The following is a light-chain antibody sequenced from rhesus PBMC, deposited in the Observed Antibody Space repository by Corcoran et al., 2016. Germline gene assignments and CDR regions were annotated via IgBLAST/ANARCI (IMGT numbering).Light chain of an antibody. J-gene: IGKJ3*01. Sequence: DIQMTQSPSSLSSSVGDRVTITCRASQGMTNDLAWYQQKPGETPKLLIYAASSLQSGIPSRFSGSVSGTDVTLTLSILQPEDFATYNFQHYYSTPFAFGPGTKLDIQ. CDR1: QGMTND. V-gene: IGKV1-33*02. CDR2: AAS. CDR3: QHYYSTPFA.